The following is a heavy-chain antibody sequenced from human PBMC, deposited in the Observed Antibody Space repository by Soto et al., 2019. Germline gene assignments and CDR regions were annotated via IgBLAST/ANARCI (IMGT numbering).Heavy chain of an antibody. D-gene: IGHD3-3*02. V-gene: IGHV4-38-2*01. CDR3: ARVKLAGRGSFHD. J-gene: IGHJ4*02. CDR1: GYSITNGYY. Sequence: SETLSLTCAVSGYSITNGYYWGWIRQPPGKGLEWIGSIYHSGNTYYNPSLKSRVTLSIDTSKNQFSLKLRSVTAADTAMYYCARVKLAGRGSFHDWGQGTLVTVSS. CDR2: IYHSGNT.